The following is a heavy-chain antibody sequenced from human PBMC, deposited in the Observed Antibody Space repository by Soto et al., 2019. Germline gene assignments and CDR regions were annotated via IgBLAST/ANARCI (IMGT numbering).Heavy chain of an antibody. CDR3: AKAGFSGRYDLS. D-gene: IGHD3-3*01. V-gene: IGHV3-30*18. Sequence: ESGGGVVHPGRSLRLSCAASGFTFSSYGMHWVRQAPGKGLEWVAVISYDGSNKYYADSVKGRFTISRDNSKNTLYLQMNSLRAEDTAVYYCAKAGFSGRYDLSWGQGTLVTVSS. CDR2: ISYDGSNK. J-gene: IGHJ5*02. CDR1: GFTFSSYG.